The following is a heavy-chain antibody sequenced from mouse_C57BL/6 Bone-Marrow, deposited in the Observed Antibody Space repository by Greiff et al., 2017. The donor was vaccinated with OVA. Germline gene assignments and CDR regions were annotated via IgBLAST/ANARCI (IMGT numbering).Heavy chain of an antibody. V-gene: IGHV2-9*01. CDR3: AKHGDYYGSSHWYFDV. CDR1: GFSLTSYG. D-gene: IGHD1-1*01. Sequence: VQRVESGPGLVAPSQSLSITCTVSGFSLTSYGVDWVRQPPGKGLEWLGVIWGGGSTNYNSALMSRLSISTDNSKSQVFLKMNRLQTDDTALYYCAKHGDYYGSSHWYFDVWGTGTTVTVSS. CDR2: IWGGGST. J-gene: IGHJ1*03.